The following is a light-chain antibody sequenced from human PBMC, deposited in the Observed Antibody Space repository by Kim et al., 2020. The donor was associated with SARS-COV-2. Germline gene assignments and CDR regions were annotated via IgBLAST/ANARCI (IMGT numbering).Light chain of an antibody. J-gene: IGLJ2*01. CDR2: GKD. Sequence: SSELTQDPAVSVALGQTVRITCQGDSLRSYYATWYQQKPGQAPILVNYGKDNRPSGIPDRFPGSSSVNTASLTNTGTQAGDEADYYCNSRDSNDNVLFGGGTKLTVL. CDR3: NSRDSNDNVL. CDR1: SLRSYY. V-gene: IGLV3-19*01.